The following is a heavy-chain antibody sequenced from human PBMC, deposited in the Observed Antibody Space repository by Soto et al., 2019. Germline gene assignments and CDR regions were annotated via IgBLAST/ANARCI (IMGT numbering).Heavy chain of an antibody. CDR1: GFTLDDFA. V-gene: IGHV3-9*01. CDR3: AKSRELNYDAFDM. J-gene: IGHJ3*02. Sequence: EVQLVESGGGLVQPGRSLRLSCAASGFTLDDFAMHWVRQVPGKGLEWVSGISCNSGSISYADSVKGRFTISRDNAKNSLYLQMNSLRAEDTALYYCAKSRELNYDAFDMWGQWTMFTVSS. CDR2: ISCNSGSI. D-gene: IGHD1-7*01.